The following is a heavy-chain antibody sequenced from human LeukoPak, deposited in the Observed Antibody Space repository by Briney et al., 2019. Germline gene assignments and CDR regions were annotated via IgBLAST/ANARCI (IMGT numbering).Heavy chain of an antibody. Sequence: RSSETLSLTCTVSGGSISRYYWSWIRQPAGKGLEWIGEINHSGSTNYNPSLKSRVTISVDTSKNQFSLKLSSVTAADTAVYYCARGGPAAFDYWGQGTLVTVSS. D-gene: IGHD2-2*01. V-gene: IGHV4-34*01. CDR1: GGSISRYY. CDR3: ARGGPAAFDY. J-gene: IGHJ4*02. CDR2: INHSGST.